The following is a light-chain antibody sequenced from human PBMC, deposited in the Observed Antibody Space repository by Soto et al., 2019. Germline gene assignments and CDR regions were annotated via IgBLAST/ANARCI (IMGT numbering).Light chain of an antibody. CDR3: QQYNDWPPYT. CDR2: GAS. CDR1: QSVSSN. J-gene: IGKJ2*01. Sequence: EIVMTQSPATLSVSPGERATLSCRASQSVSSNLAWYQQRPGQAPSLHIYGASTRATGIPARFSGGGSGTEFTLTISSLQSEDFAVYYCQQYNDWPPYTFGQGTKLEIK. V-gene: IGKV3-15*01.